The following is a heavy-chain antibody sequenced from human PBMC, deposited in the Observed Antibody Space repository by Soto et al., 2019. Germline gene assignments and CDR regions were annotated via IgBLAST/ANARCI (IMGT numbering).Heavy chain of an antibody. CDR3: ARHSPPGYSSGAYNWFHP. V-gene: IGHV5-10-1*01. CDR2: IGPSDYYT. Sequence: GESLKISCKGSGYSFTSYWISWVRQMPGKGLEWRGRIGPSDYYTNYSPSYQGHVTISADKTISAAYLQWSSLKASDTAMYYCARHSPPGYSSGAYNWFHPWGPVSLVTVSP. D-gene: IGHD6-19*01. CDR1: GYSFTSYW. J-gene: IGHJ5*02.